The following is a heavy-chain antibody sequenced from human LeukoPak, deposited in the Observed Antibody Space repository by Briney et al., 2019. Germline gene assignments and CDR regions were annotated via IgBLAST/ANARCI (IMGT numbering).Heavy chain of an antibody. CDR2: IYTSGST. V-gene: IGHV4-4*07. Sequence: SETLSLTCTVSGGSISSYYWSWIRQPAGKGPEWIGRIYTSGSTNYNPSLKSRVTMSVDTSKNQFSLKLSSVTAADTAVYYCAREGVDSSGYYYEDYYYYYYMDVWGKGTTVTISS. D-gene: IGHD3-22*01. CDR3: AREGVDSSGYYYEDYYYYYYMDV. J-gene: IGHJ6*03. CDR1: GGSISSYY.